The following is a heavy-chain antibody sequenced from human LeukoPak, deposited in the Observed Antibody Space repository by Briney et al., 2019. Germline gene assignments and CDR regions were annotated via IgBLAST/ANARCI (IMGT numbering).Heavy chain of an antibody. CDR1: GFTFSSYA. D-gene: IGHD3-22*01. Sequence: PGGSLRLSCAASGFTFSSYAMHWVRQAPGKGLEWVAVISYDGSNKYYADSVKGRLTISRDNSKNTLYLQMNSLRAEDTAVYYCATEIYYDSSGYVDYWGQGTLVTVSS. J-gene: IGHJ4*02. V-gene: IGHV3-30-3*01. CDR3: ATEIYYDSSGYVDY. CDR2: ISYDGSNK.